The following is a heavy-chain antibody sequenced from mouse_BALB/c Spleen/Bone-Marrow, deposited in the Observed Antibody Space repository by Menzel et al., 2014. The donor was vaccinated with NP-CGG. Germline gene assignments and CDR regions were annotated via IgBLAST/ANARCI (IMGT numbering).Heavy chain of an antibody. Sequence: EVHLVESGPELVKPGASMKISCKASGYSFAGYTMNWVKRSHGKNLEWIGLINPYNGGSSYNQKFKGKATLTVDKSSSTAYMELLSLTPEDSAVYYCAREGYGSSYGFAYWGQGTLVTVSA. J-gene: IGHJ3*01. CDR1: GYSFAGYT. CDR3: AREGYGSSYGFAY. D-gene: IGHD1-1*01. V-gene: IGHV1-31*01. CDR2: INPYNGGS.